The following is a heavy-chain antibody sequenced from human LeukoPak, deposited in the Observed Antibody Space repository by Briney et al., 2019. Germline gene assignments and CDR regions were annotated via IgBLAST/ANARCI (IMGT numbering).Heavy chain of an antibody. CDR3: ARIGGIPLGSFDI. Sequence: SETLSLTCAVSGYSIGSGYYWGWIRQPPGQGLEWIGSIYHDGSTYNHPSLKSRVSISVDTSKKQFSLKMSSVTAADTAVYYCARIGGIPLGSFDIWGQGTMVTVSS. CDR2: IYHDGST. V-gene: IGHV4-38-2*01. CDR1: GYSIGSGYY. J-gene: IGHJ3*02. D-gene: IGHD2-2*02.